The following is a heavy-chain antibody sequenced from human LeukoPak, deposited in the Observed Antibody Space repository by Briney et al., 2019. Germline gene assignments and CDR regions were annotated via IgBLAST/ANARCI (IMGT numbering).Heavy chain of an antibody. D-gene: IGHD3-22*01. CDR1: GFTFSSYA. CDR3: ARGRSRISVVVITTSSYFDY. V-gene: IGHV3-33*01. CDR2: IWYDGTNK. J-gene: IGHJ4*02. Sequence: GRSLRLSCAASGFTFSSYAMHWVRQAPGKGLEWVAIIWYDGTNKYYADPVKGRFTISRDNSKNTLSLQMDSLRAEDTAVYYCARGRSRISVVVITTSSYFDYWGQGTLVTVSS.